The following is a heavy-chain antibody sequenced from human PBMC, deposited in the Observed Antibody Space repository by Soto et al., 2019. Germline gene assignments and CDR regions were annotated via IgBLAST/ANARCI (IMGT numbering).Heavy chain of an antibody. CDR3: AKKYLGDYPFDN. CDR1: GFTFSSYA. J-gene: IGHJ4*02. Sequence: EVQLLESGGSLVQPGGPLRLSCAGSGFTFSSYAMAWVRQAPGKGLEWVSSFGNYGGDISYADSVKGRFTVSRDNSKNTLYLQMDSLRAEDTAIYYCAKKYLGDYPFDNWGQGTLVTVSS. CDR2: FGNYGGDI. V-gene: IGHV3-23*01. D-gene: IGHD3-16*01.